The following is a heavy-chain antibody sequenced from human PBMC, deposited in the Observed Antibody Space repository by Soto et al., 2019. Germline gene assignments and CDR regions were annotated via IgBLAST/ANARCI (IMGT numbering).Heavy chain of an antibody. J-gene: IGHJ5*02. CDR2: ISGSSGST. V-gene: IGHV3-23*01. CDR3: AKAAEGRATLRFLEWLPSSLPFDNWFDP. Sequence: PGGSLRLSCAASGFTFSSYAMSWVRQAPGKGLERVSAISGSSGSTYYADSVKGRFTISRDNSKNTLYLQMNSLRAEDTAVYYCAKAAEGRATLRFLEWLPSSLPFDNWFDPWGQGTLVTVSS. CDR1: GFTFSSYA. D-gene: IGHD3-3*01.